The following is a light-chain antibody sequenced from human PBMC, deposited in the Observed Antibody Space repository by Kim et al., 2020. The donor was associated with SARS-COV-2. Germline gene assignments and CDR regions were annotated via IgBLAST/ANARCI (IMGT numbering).Light chain of an antibody. Sequence: EQTIRTTCQGDMRINFYPNWYQQKPGQAPVIVLLGDNERASGHPDRFSGYSSGDTASLTNNGAQLEDEADYYCNCRDTSGNHVDLFGSGTKVTVL. CDR3: NCRDTSGNHVDL. J-gene: IGLJ1*01. CDR1: MRINFY. V-gene: IGLV3-19*01. CDR2: GDN.